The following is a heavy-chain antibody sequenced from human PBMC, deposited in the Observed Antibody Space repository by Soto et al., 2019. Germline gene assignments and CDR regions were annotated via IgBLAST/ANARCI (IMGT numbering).Heavy chain of an antibody. CDR2: VSTYNTNT. CDR1: GYTFSDYG. J-gene: IGHJ4*02. D-gene: IGHD3-22*01. Sequence: VSVKVSCKTSGYTFSDYGLAWLRQTPGQRPEWMGLVSTYNTNTNYAHKFQGRVTMTTDTSTTTTSMELRSLRSDDTAVYYCARELNTDSSGHYSFAXWGQGTLVTVSX. CDR3: ARELNTDSSGHYSFAX. V-gene: IGHV1-18*01.